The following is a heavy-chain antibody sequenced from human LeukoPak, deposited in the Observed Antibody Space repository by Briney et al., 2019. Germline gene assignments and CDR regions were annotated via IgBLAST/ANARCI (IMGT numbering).Heavy chain of an antibody. CDR1: GGSISSSTYY. V-gene: IGHV4-39*07. CDR3: ASFEGGFDP. J-gene: IGHJ5*02. D-gene: IGHD3-9*01. CDR2: VYYSGST. Sequence: SETLSLTCTVSGGSISSSTYYWGWIRQPPGKGLEWIGSVYYSGSTYYNPSLKSRVTISVETSKNQFSLKLSSVTAADTAVYYCASFEGGFDPWGQGTLVTVSS.